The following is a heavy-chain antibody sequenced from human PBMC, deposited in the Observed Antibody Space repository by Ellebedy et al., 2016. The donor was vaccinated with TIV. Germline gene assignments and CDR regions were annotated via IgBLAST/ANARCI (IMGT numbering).Heavy chain of an antibody. D-gene: IGHD1-26*01. CDR1: GYTFTNYY. V-gene: IGHV1-46*01. J-gene: IGHJ4*02. CDR3: ARGGGATTPFEY. CDR2: INPNGGTT. Sequence: AASVKVSCKASGYTFTNYYKHWVRQAPGQGLEWMGIINPNGGTTSSAQKFQGRVTMTRDTSTSTVYMALSSLRSEDTAVYYCARGGGATTPFEYWGQGTLVTVSS.